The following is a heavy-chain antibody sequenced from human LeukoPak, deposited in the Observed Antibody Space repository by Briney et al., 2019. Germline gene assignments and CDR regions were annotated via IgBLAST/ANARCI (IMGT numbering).Heavy chain of an antibody. D-gene: IGHD4-23*01. CDR2: ISGSGGST. CDR1: GFSFRFSFSTSY. J-gene: IGHJ4*02. CDR3: AKVTTTVVTVDYFDY. V-gene: IGHV3-23*01. Sequence: GGSLRLSCAASGFSFRFSFSTSYMCWVRQAPGKGLEWVSAISGSGGSTYYADSVKGRFTISRDNSKNTLYLQMNSLRAEDTAVYYCAKVTTTVVTVDYFDYWGQGTLVTVSS.